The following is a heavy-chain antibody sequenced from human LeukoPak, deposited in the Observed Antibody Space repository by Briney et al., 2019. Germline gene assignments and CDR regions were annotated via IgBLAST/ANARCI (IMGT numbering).Heavy chain of an antibody. CDR1: GFTFSNYC. CDR3: ATAGLDI. J-gene: IGHJ3*02. CDR2: ICTDETTI. Sequence: GGSLRLSCAASGFTFSNYCMHWVRQPPGKGLVWVSQICTDETTIRSADSVKGRFTISRDNAKNTLYLQMNSLKIEDTAVYYCATAGLDIWGQGTMVTVSS. V-gene: IGHV3-74*01.